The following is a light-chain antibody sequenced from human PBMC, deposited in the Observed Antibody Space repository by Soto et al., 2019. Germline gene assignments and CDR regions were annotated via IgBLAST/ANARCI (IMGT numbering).Light chain of an antibody. CDR1: SSDIGAYTF. CDR3: TSWTTSTTMI. J-gene: IGLJ2*01. CDR2: DVN. V-gene: IGLV2-14*03. Sequence: QSALTQPASVSGSPGQSITISCTGTSSDIGAYTFVSWYQPHPGKAPKLMLYDVNIRPSGVSNRFSGSKSGNTASLTISGLQAEDEADYYCTSWTTSTTMIFGGGTKLTVL.